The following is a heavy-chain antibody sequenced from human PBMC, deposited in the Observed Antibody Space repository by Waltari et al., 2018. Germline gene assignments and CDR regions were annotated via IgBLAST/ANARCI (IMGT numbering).Heavy chain of an antibody. CDR2: IYRSGSA. J-gene: IGHJ4*03. Sequence: QVQLQESGPGLVKPSQTLSLICTVSGGSISSGDYYWSWIRQPPGKGLEWLGYIYRSGSAHYNPSLKSRVTSAVDTAKNQFSLKLSSVTAADTAVYYCARRGRTAVTYCFDYWGQGTMVIVSS. CDR1: GGSISSGDYY. D-gene: IGHD4-4*01. CDR3: ARRGRTAVTYCFDY. V-gene: IGHV4-30-4*08.